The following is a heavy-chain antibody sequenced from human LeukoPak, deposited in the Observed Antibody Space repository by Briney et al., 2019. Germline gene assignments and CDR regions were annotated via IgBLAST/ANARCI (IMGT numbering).Heavy chain of an antibody. CDR1: GFTFSSYW. V-gene: IGHV3-7*04. D-gene: IGHD3-22*01. J-gene: IGHJ3*02. CDR3: ARGGSKYYYDDAFDI. CDR2: IKQDGSEK. Sequence: GGSLRLSCAASGFTFSSYWMSLVRQAPGKGLEWVANIKQDGSEKYYVDSVKGRFTISRDNAKNSLYLQMNSLRAEDTAVYYCARGGSKYYYDDAFDIWGQGTMVTVSS.